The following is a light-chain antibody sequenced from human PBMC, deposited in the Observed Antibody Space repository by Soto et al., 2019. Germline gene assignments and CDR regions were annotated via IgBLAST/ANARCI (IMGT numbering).Light chain of an antibody. J-gene: IGLJ2*01. Sequence: QSALTQPPSASGSPGQSVTISCTGTSGDVGGYNYVSWYQQHPGKAPKLMIYEVNKRPSGVPDRFSGSKSGNTASLTVSGLQAEDEADYYCSSYAGSNSVFGGGTKLTVL. CDR3: SSYAGSNSV. CDR2: EVN. CDR1: SGDVGGYNY. V-gene: IGLV2-8*01.